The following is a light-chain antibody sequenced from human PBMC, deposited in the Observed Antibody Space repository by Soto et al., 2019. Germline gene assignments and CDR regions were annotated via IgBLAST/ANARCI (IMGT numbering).Light chain of an antibody. J-gene: IGKJ1*01. V-gene: IGKV1-39*01. CDR3: QQGYNTFWT. Sequence: DIQMTQSPSSLSASVGDRVTITCQTSQSINTYLNWYQQKPGKAPKLLIYGASSLQSGVPLRFSGSGSGTDFTLTISSLEPEDFATYYCQQGYNTFWTFGQGTKVDI. CDR2: GAS. CDR1: QSINTY.